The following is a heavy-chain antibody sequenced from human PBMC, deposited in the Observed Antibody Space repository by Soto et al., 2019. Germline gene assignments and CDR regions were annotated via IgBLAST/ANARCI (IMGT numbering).Heavy chain of an antibody. CDR1: GFTFSNYA. V-gene: IGHV3-23*01. Sequence: EVQLLESGGGLVQPVVSLRLSCAASGFTFSNYAMSWFRQAPRKGLDWVSAISDTGGSTFYADSVKGRCTIFRDNSKNTLYLQMNSLRAEDTAVYYRAKYRDYGDYGGYFDYWGQGTLVTVSS. J-gene: IGHJ4*02. CDR3: AKYRDYGDYGGYFDY. D-gene: IGHD4-17*01. CDR2: ISDTGGST.